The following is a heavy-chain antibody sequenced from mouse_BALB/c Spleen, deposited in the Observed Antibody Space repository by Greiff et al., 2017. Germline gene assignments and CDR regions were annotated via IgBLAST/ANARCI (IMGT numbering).Heavy chain of an antibody. Sequence: EVQLQQSGAELVRSGASVKLSCTASGFNIKDYYMHWVKQRPEQGLEWIGWIDPENGDTEYAPKFQGKATMTADTSSNTAYLQLSSLTSEDTAVYYCNGGPYYGLDYWGQGTTLTVSS. CDR3: NGGPYYGLDY. V-gene: IGHV14-4*02. CDR2: IDPENGDT. J-gene: IGHJ2*01. CDR1: GFNIKDYY. D-gene: IGHD2-10*01.